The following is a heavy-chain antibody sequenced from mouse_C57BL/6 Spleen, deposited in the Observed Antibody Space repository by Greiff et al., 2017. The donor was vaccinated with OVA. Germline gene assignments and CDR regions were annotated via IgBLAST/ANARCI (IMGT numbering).Heavy chain of an antibody. D-gene: IGHD2-5*01. Sequence: QVQLQQPGAELVMPGASVKLFCKASGYTFTSYWMHWVKQRPGQGLEWIGEIDPSDSYTNYNQKFKGKSTLTVDKSSSTAYMQLSSLTSEDSAVYYCASGSNYAWFAYWGQGTLVTVSA. J-gene: IGHJ3*01. V-gene: IGHV1-69*01. CDR3: ASGSNYAWFAY. CDR1: GYTFTSYW. CDR2: IDPSDSYT.